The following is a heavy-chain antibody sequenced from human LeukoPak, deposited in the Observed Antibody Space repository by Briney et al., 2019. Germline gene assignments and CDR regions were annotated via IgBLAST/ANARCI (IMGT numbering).Heavy chain of an antibody. D-gene: IGHD3-22*01. V-gene: IGHV3-21*01. J-gene: IGHJ4*02. CDR1: GFTFSSYS. CDR2: ISSSSSYI. CDR3: ARTLDYYDSSGSAY. Sequence: GGSLRLSCAASGFTFSSYSMNWVRQAPGKGLEWVSSISSSSSYIYYADSVKGRSTISRDNAKNSLYLQMNSLRAEDTAVYYCARTLDYYDSSGSAYWGQGTLVTVSS.